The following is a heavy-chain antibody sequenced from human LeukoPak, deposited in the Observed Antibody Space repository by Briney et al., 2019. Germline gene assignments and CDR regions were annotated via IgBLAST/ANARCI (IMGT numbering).Heavy chain of an antibody. V-gene: IGHV4-38-2*02. CDR1: DYSISSGYY. Sequence: PSETLSLTCTVSDYSISSGYYWGWIRQPPGKGLEWIGSIYHSGSTFYNPSLKSRVTISVDTSKNQFSLMLNSVTAADTAVYYCARVPHGETIFGVVLYWFDPWGQGTLVIVSS. D-gene: IGHD3-3*01. CDR3: ARVPHGETIFGVVLYWFDP. CDR2: IYHSGST. J-gene: IGHJ5*02.